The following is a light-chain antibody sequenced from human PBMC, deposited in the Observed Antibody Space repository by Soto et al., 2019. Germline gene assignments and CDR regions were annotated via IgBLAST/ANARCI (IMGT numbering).Light chain of an antibody. Sequence: EIVMTQSPATLSVSPGERATLSCGASQSVSDNLAWYQKKPGQAPRLLIYGASTRATGIPARVSGSGSGTDFTLTISSLQSEDFAIYYCQQSNNWPYTFGQGTKVDIK. CDR1: QSVSDN. CDR3: QQSNNWPYT. CDR2: GAS. J-gene: IGKJ2*01. V-gene: IGKV3-15*01.